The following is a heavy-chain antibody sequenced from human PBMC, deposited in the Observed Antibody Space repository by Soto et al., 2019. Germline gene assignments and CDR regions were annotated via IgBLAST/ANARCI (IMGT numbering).Heavy chain of an antibody. CDR1: GFSLSTYHMG. CDR3: AHAGDYDLLTFDH. D-gene: IGHD4-17*01. V-gene: IGHV2-5*02. J-gene: IGHJ4*02. CDR2: IYWDDDK. Sequence: QITLKESGPTLVIPAQTLTLTCDFSGFSLSTYHMGVAWIRQPPGKALEWLALIYWDDDKRYSPSLKDRLAISKDTSSNQVVLTITNMDPGDTATYFCAHAGDYDLLTFDHWGPGTLVTVSS.